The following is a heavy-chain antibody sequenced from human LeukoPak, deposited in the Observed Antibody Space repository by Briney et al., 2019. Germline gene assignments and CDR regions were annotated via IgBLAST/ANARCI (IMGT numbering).Heavy chain of an antibody. D-gene: IGHD6-19*01. J-gene: IGHJ4*02. CDR2: ITSPVGRI. CDR1: AFTFSTYS. Sequence: GGSLRLSCAASAFTFSTYSMNWVRQAPGKGLEWVSSITSPVGRIYYADSLKGRITISRDNARSSLYLQMNNLRAEDTAVYYCATDGRSSGWYGFDYWGQGTLVTVSS. CDR3: ATDGRSSGWYGFDY. V-gene: IGHV3-21*01.